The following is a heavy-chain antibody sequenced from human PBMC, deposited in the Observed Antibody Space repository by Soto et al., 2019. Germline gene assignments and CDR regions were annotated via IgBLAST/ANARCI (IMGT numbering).Heavy chain of an antibody. V-gene: IGHV3-30-3*01. CDR2: ISYDGSNK. CDR3: ARDDFWSGFSYYYGMDV. J-gene: IGHJ6*02. D-gene: IGHD3-3*01. Sequence: GGSLRLSCAASGFTFSSYAMHWVRQAPGKGLEWVAVISYDGSNKYYADSVKGRFTISRDNSKNTLYLQMNSLRAEDTAVYYCARDDFWSGFSYYYGMDVWGQGTTVTVSS. CDR1: GFTFSSYA.